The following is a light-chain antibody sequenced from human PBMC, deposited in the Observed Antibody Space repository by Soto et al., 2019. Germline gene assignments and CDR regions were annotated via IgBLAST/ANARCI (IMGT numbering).Light chain of an antibody. CDR3: QQRINWPLT. CDR1: QSVRSY. CDR2: DAS. J-gene: IGKJ4*01. V-gene: IGKV3-11*01. Sequence: EIVLTQSPATLSLSPGERATLSCRASQSVRSYLAWYQQKPGQAPRLLIYDASNRATGIPARFSGSGSGTDFTLTISSLEPEDFAVYYCQQRINWPLTFGGGTKLEIK.